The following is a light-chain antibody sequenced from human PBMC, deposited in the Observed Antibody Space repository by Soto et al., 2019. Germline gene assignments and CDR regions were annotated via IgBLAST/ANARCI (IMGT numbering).Light chain of an antibody. CDR2: KAS. CDR3: QQYSTYTPRT. J-gene: IGKJ1*01. V-gene: IGKV1-5*03. CDR1: QSIIIW. Sequence: DIQVPQSPRTLPASVGDRACITCRASQSIIIWLAWYQQKPGKAPKILIYKASSLESGGPSRLFGSGTGTEFTLTISSLQPDDFATYYCQQYSTYTPRTFGQGTKVDIK.